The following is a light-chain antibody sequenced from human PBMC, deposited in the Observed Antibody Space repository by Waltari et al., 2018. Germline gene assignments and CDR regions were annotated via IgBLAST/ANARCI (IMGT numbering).Light chain of an antibody. CDR3: QHYVRLPVT. CDR2: GAS. J-gene: IGKJ1*01. CDR1: QSVGGT. V-gene: IGKV3-20*01. Sequence: ELVLTQSPGTLSLSPGERATPSCWASQSVGGTLAEYPRKPGHAPRPLSYGASSRATGIPDRFSGSGSGTVFSLSISRLEPEDFAVYYCQHYVRLPVTFGQGTKVEIK.